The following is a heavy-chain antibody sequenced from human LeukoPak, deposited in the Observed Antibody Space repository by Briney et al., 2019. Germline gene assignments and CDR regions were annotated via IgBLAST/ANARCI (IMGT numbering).Heavy chain of an antibody. V-gene: IGHV1-2*02. CDR2: INPNSGGT. J-gene: IGHJ5*01. CDR3: ARGGSGGIVTNVLDS. CDR1: GYTFTGYY. D-gene: IGHD2/OR15-2a*01. Sequence: GASVKVSCKASGYTFTGYYMHWVRQAPGQGLEWMGWINPNSGGTNYAQKFQGRVTMTRDTSISTAYMELSRLTSDDTAVYYCARGGSGGIVTNVLDSWGQGTLVTVSS.